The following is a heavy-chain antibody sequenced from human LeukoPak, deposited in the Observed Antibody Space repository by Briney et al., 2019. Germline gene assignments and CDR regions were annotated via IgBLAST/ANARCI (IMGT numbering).Heavy chain of an antibody. CDR3: ARLDSEIVVVPAAPDAFDI. Sequence: SETLSLTCTVSGGSISSYYWSWVRQPPGKGLEWIGYIYYSGSTNYNPSLKSRVTISVDTSKNQLSLKLSSVTAADTAVYYCARLDSEIVVVPAAPDAFDIWGQGTMVTVSS. J-gene: IGHJ3*02. D-gene: IGHD2-2*01. CDR1: GGSISSYY. V-gene: IGHV4-59*08. CDR2: IYYSGST.